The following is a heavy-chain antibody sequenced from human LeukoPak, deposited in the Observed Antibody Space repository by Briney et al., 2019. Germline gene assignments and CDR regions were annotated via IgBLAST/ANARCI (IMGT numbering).Heavy chain of an antibody. D-gene: IGHD3-22*01. V-gene: IGHV4-59*10. CDR1: GGSFRGYY. CDR3: ARLLIVEGFDP. CDR2: ISTSGST. Sequence: PSETLSLTCAVYGGSFRGYYWSWIRQPAGKGLEWIGRISTSGSTKYNPSLKSRVTISVDTSNNQFSLKLSSVTAADTAVYYCARLLIVEGFDPWGQGTLVTVSS. J-gene: IGHJ5*02.